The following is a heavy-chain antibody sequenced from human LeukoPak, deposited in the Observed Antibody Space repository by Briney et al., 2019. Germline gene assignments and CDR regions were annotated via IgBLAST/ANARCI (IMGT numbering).Heavy chain of an antibody. V-gene: IGHV3-13*01. CDR2: IGTAGDT. Sequence: PGGSLRLSCAASGFTFSSYDMHWVHQATGKGLEWVSAIGTAGDTYYPGSVKGRFTISRENAKNSLYLQMNSLRAGDTAVYYCARGGIAAVPDYWGQGTLVTVSS. CDR1: GFTFSSYD. J-gene: IGHJ4*02. D-gene: IGHD6-13*01. CDR3: ARGGIAAVPDY.